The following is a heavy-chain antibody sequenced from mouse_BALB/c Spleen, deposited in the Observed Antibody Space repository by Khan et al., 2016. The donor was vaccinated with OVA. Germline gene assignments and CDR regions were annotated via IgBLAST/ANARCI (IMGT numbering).Heavy chain of an antibody. CDR3: AKFFYGGVSNWYFDV. Sequence: VQLQQSGPGLVAPSQSLSITCTVSGFSLSSYAISWVRQPPGKGLEWLGVIWGDGNTNYNSALRSRLSISKDNSKSQVFLQLNRLQTDDTATYFCAKFFYGGVSNWYFDVWGAGTTVTVSS. V-gene: IGHV2-3*01. J-gene: IGHJ1*01. D-gene: IGHD1-1*02. CDR1: GFSLSSYA. CDR2: IWGDGNT.